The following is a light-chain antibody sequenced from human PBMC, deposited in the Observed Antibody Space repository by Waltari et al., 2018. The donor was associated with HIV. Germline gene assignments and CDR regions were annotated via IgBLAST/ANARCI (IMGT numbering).Light chain of an antibody. V-gene: IGLV3-21*01. J-gene: IGLJ1*01. CDR3: QVWDSDAYV. Sequence: SYVLTQPPSVSVAPGKTATLTCAGNHIGSKNVHWYQQRPGQAPVLVITRDKLRPSGVPEGCSGSNSGGSAALTITEVEAGDEADYYCQVWDSDAYVFGPGTRLTV. CDR1: HIGSKN. CDR2: RDK.